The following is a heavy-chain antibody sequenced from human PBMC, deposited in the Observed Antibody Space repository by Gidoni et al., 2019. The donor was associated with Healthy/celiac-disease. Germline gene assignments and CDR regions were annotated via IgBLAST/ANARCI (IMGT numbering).Heavy chain of an antibody. CDR1: GGTFSSYT. CDR2: IIPILGIA. D-gene: IGHD4-4*01. V-gene: IGHV1-69*02. CDR3: ARSSTVTADYYYYGMDV. Sequence: QVQLVQSGAEVKKPGSSVKVSCKASGGTFSSYTISWVRQAPGQGLEWMGRIIPILGIANDAQKFQGRVTITADKSTSTAYMELSSLRSEDTAVYYCARSSTVTADYYYYGMDVWGQGTTVTVSS. J-gene: IGHJ6*02.